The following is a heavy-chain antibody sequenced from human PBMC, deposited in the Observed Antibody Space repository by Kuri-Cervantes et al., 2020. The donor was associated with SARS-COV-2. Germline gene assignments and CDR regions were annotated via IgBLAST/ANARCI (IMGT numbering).Heavy chain of an antibody. J-gene: IGHJ4*02. Sequence: SVKVSCKASGGTFSSYAISWVRQAPGQGLEWMGRIIPILGTANYAQKFQGRVTITADKSTITAYMELSSLRSEDTAVYYCALDPRVRSRPLSYWGQGTLVTVSS. CDR2: IIPILGTA. CDR3: ALDPRVRSRPLSY. V-gene: IGHV1-69*04. CDR1: GGTFSSYA. D-gene: IGHD1-1*01.